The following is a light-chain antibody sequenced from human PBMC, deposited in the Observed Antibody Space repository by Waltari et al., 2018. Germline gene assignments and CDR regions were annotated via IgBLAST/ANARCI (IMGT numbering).Light chain of an antibody. CDR3: SSYTTSGTFGVV. J-gene: IGLJ3*02. CDR1: SSDIGAYNY. V-gene: IGLV2-14*03. CDR2: DVS. Sequence: QSALTQPASVSGSPGQSITISCAGGSSDIGAYNYVSWYQHHPGKAPNVPIYDVSTPASGVSNRFSGSKSANTASLTISGLQADDEALYYCSSYTTSGTFGVVFGGGTKLTVL.